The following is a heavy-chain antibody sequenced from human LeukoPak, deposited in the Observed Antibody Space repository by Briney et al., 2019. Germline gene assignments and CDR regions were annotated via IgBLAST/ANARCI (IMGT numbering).Heavy chain of an antibody. CDR3: ARGKAPTYYYGSGSSRPFDY. J-gene: IGHJ4*02. D-gene: IGHD3-10*01. Sequence: SETLSHTCAVYGGSFSGYYWSWIRQPPGKGLEWIGEIKHSGSTNYNPSLKSRVTISVDTSKNQFSLKLSSVTAADTAVYYCARGKAPTYYYGSGSSRPFDYWGQGTLVTVSS. CDR1: GGSFSGYY. V-gene: IGHV4-34*01. CDR2: IKHSGST.